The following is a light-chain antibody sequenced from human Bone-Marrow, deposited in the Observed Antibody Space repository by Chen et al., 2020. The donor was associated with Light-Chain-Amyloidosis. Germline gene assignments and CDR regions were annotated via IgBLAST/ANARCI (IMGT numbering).Light chain of an antibody. V-gene: IGKV4-1*01. J-gene: IGKJ2*01. CDR3: QQYYSTPYT. Sequence: DIVMTQSPDSLAVSLGERATINCKSSQSVLYSSNNKNYLAWYQQTPVQPPKLLIYWASTRESGVTDRFSGSGSGTDFTLTISSLQAEDVAVYYCQQYYSTPYTFGQGTKLEIK. CDR1: QSVLYSSNNKNY. CDR2: WAS.